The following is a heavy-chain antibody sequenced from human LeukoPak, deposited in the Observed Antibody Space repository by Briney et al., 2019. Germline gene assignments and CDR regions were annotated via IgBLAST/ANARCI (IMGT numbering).Heavy chain of an antibody. Sequence: PGGSLRLSCAASGFTFSSYSMNWVRQAPGKGLEWVSSISSSSSYIYYADSVKGRFTISRDNAKNSLYLQMNSLRDEDTAVYYCARVGIVVVAATVYYYMDVWGKGTTVTVSS. CDR3: ARVGIVVVAATVYYYMDV. V-gene: IGHV3-21*01. D-gene: IGHD2-15*01. J-gene: IGHJ6*03. CDR1: GFTFSSYS. CDR2: ISSSSSYI.